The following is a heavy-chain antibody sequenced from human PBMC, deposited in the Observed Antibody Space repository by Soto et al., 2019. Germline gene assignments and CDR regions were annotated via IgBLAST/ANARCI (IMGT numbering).Heavy chain of an antibody. CDR2: IRSKAYGGTT. D-gene: IGHD1-7*01. CDR1: GFTFGDYA. CDR3: TRDPRYNWNYF. V-gene: IGHV3-49*01. Sequence: HPGGSLRLSCTASGFTFGDYAMSWFRQAPGKGLEWVGFIRSKAYGGTTEYTASVKGRFTISRDDSKSIAYLQMNSLKTEDTAVYYRTRDPRYNWNYFWGQGTLVTVSS. J-gene: IGHJ4*02.